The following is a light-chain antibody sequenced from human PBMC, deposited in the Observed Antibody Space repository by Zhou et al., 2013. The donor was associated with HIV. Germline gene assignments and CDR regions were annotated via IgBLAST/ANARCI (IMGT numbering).Light chain of an antibody. J-gene: IGKJ5*01. CDR1: QSMNSY. V-gene: IGKV3-11*01. CDR2: DAS. Sequence: EIVLTQSPATLSLSPGERATLSCRASQSMNSYLAWYQQKPGQAPRLLIHDASNRATAIPARFSGSGSGTDYTLTISSLEPEDSAIYYCQQYNNWPPITFGQGTRL. CDR3: QQYNNWPPIT.